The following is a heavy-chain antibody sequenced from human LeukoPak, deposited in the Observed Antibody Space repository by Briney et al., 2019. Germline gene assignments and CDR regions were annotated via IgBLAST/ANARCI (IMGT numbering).Heavy chain of an antibody. CDR1: GDSVPSNSAA. V-gene: IGHV6-1*01. CDR2: TYYRSKWYN. Sequence: SQTLSLTCVISGDSVPSNSAAWNWIRQSPSRGLEWLGRTYYRSKWYNDSALSVKSRIIINPDTSKNQFSLQLNSVTPKDTAVYYCARGDCSRGTCYSDGAFDIWGQGTMVTVSS. J-gene: IGHJ3*02. CDR3: ARGDCSRGTCYSDGAFDI. D-gene: IGHD2-15*01.